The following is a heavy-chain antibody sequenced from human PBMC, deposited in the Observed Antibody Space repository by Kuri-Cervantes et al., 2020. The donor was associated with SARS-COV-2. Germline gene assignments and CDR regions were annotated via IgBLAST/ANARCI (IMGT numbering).Heavy chain of an antibody. CDR3: ASLRGP. Sequence: GESLKISCAASGFTFSTSWMSWVRQAPGKGLEWVANIGQDGSVKYYVDSAKGRFTISRDNAKNSLYLQMNSLRTDDMAVYYCASLRGPWGQGTLVTVSS. CDR1: GFTFSTSW. V-gene: IGHV3-7*01. J-gene: IGHJ5*02. CDR2: IGQDGSVK.